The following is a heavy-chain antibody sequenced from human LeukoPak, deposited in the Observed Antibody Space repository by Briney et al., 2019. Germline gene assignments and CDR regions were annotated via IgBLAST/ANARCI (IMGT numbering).Heavy chain of an antibody. V-gene: IGHV3-23*01. CDR1: GFTFSSYA. J-gene: IGHJ3*02. CDR2: ISGSGGST. Sequence: PGGPLRLSCAASGFTFSSYAMSWVRQAPGKGLEWVSLISGSGGSTYFADSVKGRFTISRNNSKNTLYLQMNSLRAEDTAVYYCAKLTSGWPDDAFDIWGQGTMVTVSA. D-gene: IGHD6-19*01. CDR3: AKLTSGWPDDAFDI.